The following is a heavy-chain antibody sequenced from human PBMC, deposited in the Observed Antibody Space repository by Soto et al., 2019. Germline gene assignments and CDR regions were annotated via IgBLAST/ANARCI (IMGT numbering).Heavy chain of an antibody. CDR1: GYTFNSYA. CDR2: INAGNGNT. Sequence: ASVKVSCKASGYTFNSYAMHWARQAPGQRLEWMGWINAGNGNTKYSQKFQGRVTITRDTSASTAYMELSSLRSEDTAVYYCARGSWSMAARPGDAFDIWGQGTMVTVSS. D-gene: IGHD6-6*01. V-gene: IGHV1-3*01. J-gene: IGHJ3*02. CDR3: ARGSWSMAARPGDAFDI.